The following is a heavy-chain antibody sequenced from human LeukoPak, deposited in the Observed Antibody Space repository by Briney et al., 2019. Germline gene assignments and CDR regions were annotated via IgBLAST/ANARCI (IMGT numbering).Heavy chain of an antibody. CDR3: ARGRRGIVATNSEYNWFDP. D-gene: IGHD5-12*01. J-gene: IGHJ5*02. CDR1: GGSFSGYY. V-gene: IGHV4-34*01. CDR2: INHSGST. Sequence: SETLSLTCAVYGGSFSGYYSSWISQPPGKGLEWIGEINHSGSTNYNPYLKSRVTISVDTSKNQFSLKLSSVTAADTAVYYCARGRRGIVATNSEYNWFDPWGQGTLVTVSS.